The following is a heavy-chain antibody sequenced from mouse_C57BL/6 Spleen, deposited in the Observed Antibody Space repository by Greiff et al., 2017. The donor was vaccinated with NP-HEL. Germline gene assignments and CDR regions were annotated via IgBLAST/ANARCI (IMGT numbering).Heavy chain of an antibody. CDR3: ARTPYSNYVGYFDV. D-gene: IGHD2-5*01. J-gene: IGHJ1*03. Sequence: VQLQQSGAELVKPGASVKLSCTASGFNITDYYMHWVKQRTEQGLEWIGRIDPEDGETKYAPKFQGKATITADTSSNTAYLQLSSLTSEDTAVYYCARTPYSNYVGYFDVWGTGTTVTVSS. V-gene: IGHV14-2*01. CDR1: GFNITDYY. CDR2: IDPEDGET.